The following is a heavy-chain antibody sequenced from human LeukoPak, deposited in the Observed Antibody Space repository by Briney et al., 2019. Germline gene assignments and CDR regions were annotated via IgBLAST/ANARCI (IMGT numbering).Heavy chain of an antibody. CDR2: ISSSSSYI. D-gene: IGHD3-10*01. Sequence: GGSLRLSCAASGFTLSSYSMNWVRQAPGKGLEWVSSISSSSSYIYYADSVKGRFTISRDNAKNSLYLQMNSLRAEDTAVYYCARDPSFYYGSGSSLWGQGTMVTVSS. V-gene: IGHV3-21*01. CDR3: ARDPSFYYGSGSSL. J-gene: IGHJ3*01. CDR1: GFTLSSYS.